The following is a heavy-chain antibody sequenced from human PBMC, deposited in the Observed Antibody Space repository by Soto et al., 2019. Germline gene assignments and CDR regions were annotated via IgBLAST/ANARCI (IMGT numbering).Heavy chain of an antibody. D-gene: IGHD1-26*01. CDR1: GTSLNSGGYY. Sequence: QVQLQESGPRLVEPSQTLSLTCSVSGTSLNSGGYYWAWIRQVPGKDLSWIGHIHDTGSTYYNDSLKNRISISVDPSKSQFSLHLRSATAADTAVYYCARVDGSPRDWFDPWGQGTLVTVSS. CDR2: IHDTGST. V-gene: IGHV4-31*02. J-gene: IGHJ5*02. CDR3: ARVDGSPRDWFDP.